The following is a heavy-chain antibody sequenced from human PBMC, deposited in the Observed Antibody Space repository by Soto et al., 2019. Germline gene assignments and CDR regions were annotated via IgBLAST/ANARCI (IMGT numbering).Heavy chain of an antibody. J-gene: IGHJ6*03. CDR2: IWYDGSNK. CDR1: GFTFSSYG. D-gene: IGHD3-10*01. CDR3: ASDRADLYSYMAV. V-gene: IGHV3-33*01. Sequence: GGSLRLFCAASGFTFSSYGVHWVRQAPGKGLEWVAVIWYDGSNKYYADSVKGRFTISRDNSKNTLYLQMNSLRAEDTAVYYCASDRADLYSYMAVWGKGTTVPVSS.